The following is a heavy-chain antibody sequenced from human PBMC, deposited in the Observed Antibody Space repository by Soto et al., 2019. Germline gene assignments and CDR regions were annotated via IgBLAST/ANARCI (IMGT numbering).Heavy chain of an antibody. CDR1: GGSISGSGFY. V-gene: IGHV4-39*01. J-gene: IGHJ4*02. CDR3: ARLVPINYYDRRYSWDF. CDR2: MFYRGSP. Sequence: SETLSLTCTVSGGSISGSGFYWGWIRQPPGTGLQWIGNMFYRGSPYYNPSLRNRATISVDTSRNQISLQLTSMTATDTAVYYCARLVPINYYDRRYSWDFWGQGDLVTVSS. D-gene: IGHD3-22*01.